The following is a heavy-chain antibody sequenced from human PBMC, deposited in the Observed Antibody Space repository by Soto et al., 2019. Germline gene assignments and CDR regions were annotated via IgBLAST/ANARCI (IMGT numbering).Heavy chain of an antibody. Sequence: SETLSLTCSVSGGSISNCDWSWIRQSGGKGLEWVWRIYPGGSTNYNPALKRRVTMSVDPSKTQVSLRLTSVTATATALYFCAGASVGPGGCGSLIMPFDFWGQGTRVTVSS. J-gene: IGHJ4*02. V-gene: IGHV4-4*07. CDR2: IYPGGST. CDR3: AGASVGPGGCGSLIMPFDF. D-gene: IGHD2-15*01. CDR1: GGSISNCD.